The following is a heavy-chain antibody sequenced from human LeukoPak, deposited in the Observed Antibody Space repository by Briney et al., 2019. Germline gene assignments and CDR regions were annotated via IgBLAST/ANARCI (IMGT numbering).Heavy chain of an antibody. D-gene: IGHD3-22*01. CDR2: LSGSGGTT. J-gene: IGHJ4*02. CDR1: GFSFSRYA. CDR3: AKEEFDSSGIFDY. V-gene: IGHV3-23*01. Sequence: QPGGSLRLSCAASGFSFSRYAMTWVRQAPGKGLEWVSALSGSGGTTYYANSVKGRFTISRDNSKNTLYLQMNSLRAEDTAVYYCAKEEFDSSGIFDYWGQGTLVTVSS.